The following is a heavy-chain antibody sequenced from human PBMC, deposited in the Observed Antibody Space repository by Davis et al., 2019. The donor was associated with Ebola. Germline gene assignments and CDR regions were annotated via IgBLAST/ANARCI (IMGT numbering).Heavy chain of an antibody. V-gene: IGHV1-3*01. D-gene: IGHD1-26*01. CDR3: ARASVGP. J-gene: IGHJ5*02. CDR1: GYTFTSYA. Sequence: AASVKVSCKASGYTFTSYAMHWVRQAPGQRLEWMGWINPANGNTKYSQKFQGRVTITRDTSASTAYMELSSLRLEDTAVYYCARASVGPWGQGTLVTVSS. CDR2: INPANGNT.